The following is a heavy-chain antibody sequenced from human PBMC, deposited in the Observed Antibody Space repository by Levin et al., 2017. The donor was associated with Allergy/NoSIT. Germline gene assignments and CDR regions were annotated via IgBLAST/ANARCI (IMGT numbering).Heavy chain of an antibody. V-gene: IGHV3-53*01. CDR1: GFTVSSHY. J-gene: IGHJ1*01. Sequence: GESLKISCAASGFTVSSHYMSWVRQAPGKGLEWVSVIYSGGSTYYADSVKGRFTISRDNSKNTLYLQMNSLRAEDTAVYYCARGASSWPAAEYFQHWGQGTLVTVSS. D-gene: IGHD6-13*01. CDR2: IYSGGST. CDR3: ARGASSWPAAEYFQH.